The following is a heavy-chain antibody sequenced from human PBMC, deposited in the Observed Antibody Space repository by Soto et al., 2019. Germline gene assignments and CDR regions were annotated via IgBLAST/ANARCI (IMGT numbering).Heavy chain of an antibody. CDR1: GYTFTSYY. CDR3: ARVVRAGEFLEWLLSPSYYYYGMDV. V-gene: IGHV1-46*01. Sequence: ASVKVSCKASGYTFTSYYMHWVRQAPGQGLEWMGIINPSGGSTSYAQKFQGRVTMTRDTSTSTVYMELSSLRSEDTAVYYCARVVRAGEFLEWLLSPSYYYYGMDVWGQGTTVTVSS. CDR2: INPSGGST. J-gene: IGHJ6*02. D-gene: IGHD3-3*01.